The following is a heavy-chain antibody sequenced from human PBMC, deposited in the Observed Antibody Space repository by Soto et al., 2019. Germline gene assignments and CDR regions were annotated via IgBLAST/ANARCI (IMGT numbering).Heavy chain of an antibody. V-gene: IGHV1-69*13. D-gene: IGHD2-15*01. Sequence: SVKVSCKASGGTFSSYAISWVRQAPGQGLEWMGGIIPIFGTANYAQKFQGRVTITADESTSTAYMELSSLRSEDTAVYYCARADLYCSGGSCYSGPPYYYYGMDVWGQGTTVTVSS. CDR1: GGTFSSYA. CDR2: IIPIFGTA. CDR3: ARADLYCSGGSCYSGPPYYYYGMDV. J-gene: IGHJ6*02.